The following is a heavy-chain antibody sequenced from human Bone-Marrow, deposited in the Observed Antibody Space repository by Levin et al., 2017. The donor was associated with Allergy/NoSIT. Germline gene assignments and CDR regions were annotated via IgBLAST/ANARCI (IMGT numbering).Heavy chain of an antibody. Sequence: SCAASGFTFSTYVMHWVRQAPGKGLEWVAVISFDGSFKEYADSVKGRFTISRDNSKNTLHLQMNSLRPEDTAVYYCAKDLVPEGYTYGYGLTDWGQGTLVTVSS. CDR2: ISFDGSFK. D-gene: IGHD5-18*01. CDR1: GFTFSTYV. J-gene: IGHJ4*02. V-gene: IGHV3-30*18. CDR3: AKDLVPEGYTYGYGLTD.